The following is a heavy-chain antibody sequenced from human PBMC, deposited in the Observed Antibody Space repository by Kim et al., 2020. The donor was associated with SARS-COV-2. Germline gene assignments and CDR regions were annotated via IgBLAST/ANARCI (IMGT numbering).Heavy chain of an antibody. J-gene: IGHJ4*02. D-gene: IGHD6-19*01. V-gene: IGHV4-59*01. Sequence: PSLKSRVTISVDTSKNQFSLKLSSVTAADTAVYYCARDRLGSSGWYKIDYWGQGTLVTVSS. CDR3: ARDRLGSSGWYKIDY.